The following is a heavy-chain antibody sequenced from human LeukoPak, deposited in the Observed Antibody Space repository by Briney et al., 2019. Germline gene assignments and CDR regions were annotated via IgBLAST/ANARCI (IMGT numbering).Heavy chain of an antibody. CDR1: GFAFGSYA. Sequence: GGSLRLSCTASGFAFGSYAMYWVRQAPGKGLEWVSGIFGSGGSHHYADPVKGRFTISRDNSKNTVYLEMNSLGVEDTAVYYCAKTTVGYSSGRFPGWPADYWGQGTLVTVSS. J-gene: IGHJ4*02. D-gene: IGHD2-15*01. V-gene: IGHV3-23*01. CDR3: AKTTVGYSSGRFPGWPADY. CDR2: IFGSGGSH.